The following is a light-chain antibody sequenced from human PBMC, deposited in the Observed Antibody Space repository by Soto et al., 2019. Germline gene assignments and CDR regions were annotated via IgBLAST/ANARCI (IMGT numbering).Light chain of an antibody. J-gene: IGKJ1*01. Sequence: EIVMTQSPATLSVSPGERATLSCRASQSVSSNLAWYQQKPGQAPRLLIHGASSRATGIPDRFSGSGSGTDLTITISRLEPEDFEVYYCQQCGSSPWTFGQGTKVDIK. CDR3: QQCGSSPWT. CDR1: QSVSSN. CDR2: GAS. V-gene: IGKV3-20*01.